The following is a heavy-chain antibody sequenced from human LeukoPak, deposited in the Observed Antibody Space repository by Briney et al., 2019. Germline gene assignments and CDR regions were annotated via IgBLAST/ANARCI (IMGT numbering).Heavy chain of an antibody. V-gene: IGHV1-18*01. CDR3: ARGLEWLTRRHTWFDP. CDR2: ISAYNGNT. CDR1: SYTFTNYA. J-gene: IGHJ5*02. Sequence: HVASVKVSCTASSYTFTNYAFTWVRQAPGQGLEWMGWISAYNGNTNYAQKLQGRVTMTTDTSTSTAYMELRSLRSDDTAVYYCARGLEWLTRRHTWFDPWGQGTLVTVSS. D-gene: IGHD3-3*01.